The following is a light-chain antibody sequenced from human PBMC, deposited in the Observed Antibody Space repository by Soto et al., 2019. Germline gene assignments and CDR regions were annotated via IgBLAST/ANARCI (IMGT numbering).Light chain of an antibody. V-gene: IGLV2-14*01. Sequence: QSALTQPASVSGSPGQSITISCTGTSSDVGGYNYVSWYQQHPGKAPKLMIYDVSNRPSGVSNRFSGSMSGNTASLTFSGLQAEVEADYYCSSYTSSSTYVFGTGTKLTVL. CDR1: SSDVGGYNY. CDR2: DVS. J-gene: IGLJ1*01. CDR3: SSYTSSSTYV.